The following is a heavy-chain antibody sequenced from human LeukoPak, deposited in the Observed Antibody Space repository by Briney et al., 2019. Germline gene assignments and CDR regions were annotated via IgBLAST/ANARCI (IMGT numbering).Heavy chain of an antibody. V-gene: IGHV4-39*01. Sequence: SETLSLTCTVSGGSISSSSYYWGWIRQPPGKGLEWIGSIYYSGSTYYNPSLKSRVTISVDTSKNQFSLKLSSVTAADTAVYYCARHVGNYVEVGYYMDVWGKGTTVTVSS. CDR2: IYYSGST. CDR1: GGSISSSSYY. J-gene: IGHJ6*03. D-gene: IGHD4-11*01. CDR3: ARHVGNYVEVGYYMDV.